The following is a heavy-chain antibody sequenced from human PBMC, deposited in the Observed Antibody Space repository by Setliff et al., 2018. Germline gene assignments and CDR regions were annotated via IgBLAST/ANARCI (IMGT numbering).Heavy chain of an antibody. V-gene: IGHV3-7*01. Sequence: PGGSLRLSCAASGFTFSSYWMSWVRQAPGKGLEWVANIKEDGGEQYYVDSVKGRFTISRDNAKNSLYPQMNSLAAEDTAVFYCVRLAGQLGQTRSNYYYYYYMDVWGKGTTVTVSS. J-gene: IGHJ6*03. CDR3: VRLAGQLGQTRSNYYYYYYMDV. CDR1: GFTFSSYW. D-gene: IGHD6-6*01. CDR2: IKEDGGEQ.